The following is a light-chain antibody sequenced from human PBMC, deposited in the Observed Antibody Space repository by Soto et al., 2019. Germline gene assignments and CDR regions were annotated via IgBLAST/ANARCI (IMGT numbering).Light chain of an antibody. CDR2: GAS. Sequence: DRVMTHSPAALSVSPGERATLSCRASQSVSSNLAWYQHKPGQAPRLLISGASTRATGIPARFSGSGSGTEFTLTISSMQSEDFAVYYCQQYNNWPITLGQGTRLEXK. J-gene: IGKJ5*01. CDR3: QQYNNWPIT. V-gene: IGKV3-15*01. CDR1: QSVSSN.